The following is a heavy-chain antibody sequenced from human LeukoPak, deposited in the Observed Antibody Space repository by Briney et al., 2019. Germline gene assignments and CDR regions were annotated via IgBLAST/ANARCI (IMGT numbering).Heavy chain of an antibody. J-gene: IGHJ4*02. D-gene: IGHD3-16*01. CDR3: ARVGPLIIDY. V-gene: IGHV3-21*01. CDR2: ISSSSSYI. CDR1: GFTFSSYS. Sequence: GGSLRPSCAASGFTFSSYSMNWVRQAPGKGLEWVSSISSSSSYIYYADSVKGRFTISRDNAKNSLYLQMNSLRAEDTAVYYCARVGPLIIDYWGQGTLVTVSS.